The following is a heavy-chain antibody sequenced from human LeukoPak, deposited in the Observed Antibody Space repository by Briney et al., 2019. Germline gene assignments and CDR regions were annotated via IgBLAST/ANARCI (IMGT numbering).Heavy chain of an antibody. D-gene: IGHD7-27*01. V-gene: IGHV3-48*01. CDR3: AREDDDWGPNTSDL. J-gene: IGHJ3*01. CDR2: IVSSSHVT. Sequence: PGGSLRLPCAASGFTFSDYSMNWVRQAPGKGPEWLSYIVSSSHVTHYADSVMGRFTISRDNAKSSLYLQVDSLRTDDTAVYYCAREDDDWGPNTSDLWGPGTKVTVS. CDR1: GFTFSDYS.